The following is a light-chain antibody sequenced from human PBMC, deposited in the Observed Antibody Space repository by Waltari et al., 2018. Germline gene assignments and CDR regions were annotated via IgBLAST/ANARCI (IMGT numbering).Light chain of an antibody. CDR3: QQYDHVPYT. CDR1: QDITNF. J-gene: IGKJ2*01. Sequence: DIQMTQSLSFLSASVGDRVPSTCQASQDITNFLNWYQQKPGKAPKLLIYDASNLETGAPLRFSGSGSGTHFTLTITSLQPEDIATYYCQQYDHVPYTFGQGTRVEIK. CDR2: DAS. V-gene: IGKV1-33*01.